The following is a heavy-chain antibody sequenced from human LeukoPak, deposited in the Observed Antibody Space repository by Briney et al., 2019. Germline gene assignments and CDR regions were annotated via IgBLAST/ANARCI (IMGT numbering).Heavy chain of an antibody. Sequence: GRSLRLSCAATGFTFSSYAMHWVRQAPGKGLEWVAVISYDGSNKYYADSVKGRFTISRDNSKNTLYLQMNSLRAEGKAVYYCARDARVVATLDYWGQGTLVTVSS. V-gene: IGHV3-30*04. CDR3: ARDARVVATLDY. CDR1: GFTFSSYA. CDR2: ISYDGSNK. D-gene: IGHD5-12*01. J-gene: IGHJ4*02.